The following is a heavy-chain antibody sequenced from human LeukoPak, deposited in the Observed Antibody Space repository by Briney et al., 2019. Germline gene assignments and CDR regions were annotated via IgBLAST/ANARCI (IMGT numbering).Heavy chain of an antibody. Sequence: GASVKVSCKASGGTFSSYAISWVRQAPGQGLEWMGGIIPIFVTANYAQKFQGRVTITADESTSTAYMELSSLRSEDTAIYYCARTDSPGQLRSMDVWGKGTTVTVSS. V-gene: IGHV1-69*13. J-gene: IGHJ6*03. CDR2: IIPIFVTA. CDR3: ARTDSPGQLRSMDV. CDR1: GGTFSSYA. D-gene: IGHD6-6*01.